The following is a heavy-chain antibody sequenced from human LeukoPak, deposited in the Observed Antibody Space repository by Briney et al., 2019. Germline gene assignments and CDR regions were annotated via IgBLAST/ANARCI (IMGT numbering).Heavy chain of an antibody. Sequence: ASVTVSCTSSAYTFTIYGISWVRQAPGPGLEWMGWISAYNGNTNYAQKLQGRVTMTTDTSTSTAYMELRSLRSDDTAVYYCARAYDSSGYVIDYWGQGTLVTVSS. J-gene: IGHJ4*02. CDR1: AYTFTIYG. CDR2: ISAYNGNT. CDR3: ARAYDSSGYVIDY. V-gene: IGHV1-18*01. D-gene: IGHD3-22*01.